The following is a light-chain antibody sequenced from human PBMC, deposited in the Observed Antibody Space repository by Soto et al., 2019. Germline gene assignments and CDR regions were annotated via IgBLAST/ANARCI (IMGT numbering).Light chain of an antibody. V-gene: IGKV1-5*01. Sequence: DIQMTQSASTLSASVGDRVTITCRASQSISSWLAWYQQKPGKAPKVLIFDASSLESGVPSRFSGSGYGTDFNLTISSLQTEDFATYYCLQDYNYPRTFGQGTKVDIK. J-gene: IGKJ1*01. CDR3: LQDYNYPRT. CDR2: DAS. CDR1: QSISSW.